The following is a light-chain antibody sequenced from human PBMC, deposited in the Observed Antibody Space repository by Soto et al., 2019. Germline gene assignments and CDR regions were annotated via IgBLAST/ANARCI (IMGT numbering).Light chain of an antibody. CDR3: MQGTHWPRT. Sequence: DVVMTQSPLSLPVTLGQPASISCRSSQSLVYTDGNTYLNWFHQRPGQSPRRLIYQVSTRDSGVPDRFSGGGSGTDFTLKIDRVEAEDVGVYYCMQGTHWPRTIGGGTTVEIK. CDR2: QVS. J-gene: IGKJ4*01. CDR1: QSLVYTDGNTY. V-gene: IGKV2-30*01.